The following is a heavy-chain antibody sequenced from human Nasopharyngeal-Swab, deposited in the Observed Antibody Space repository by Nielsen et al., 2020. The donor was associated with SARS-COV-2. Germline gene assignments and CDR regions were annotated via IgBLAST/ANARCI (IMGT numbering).Heavy chain of an antibody. CDR2: ISYNGSNK. V-gene: IGHV3-30*03. CDR1: GFTFSSYG. J-gene: IGHJ4*02. Sequence: GESLKISCAASGFTFSSYGMYWVRQAPGKGLEWVAVISYNGSNKYYADSVKGRFTISRDNSKNTLYLQMNSLRTEDTAVYYCARDSSGWSGYFDYWGQGTLVTVSS. D-gene: IGHD6-19*01. CDR3: ARDSSGWSGYFDY.